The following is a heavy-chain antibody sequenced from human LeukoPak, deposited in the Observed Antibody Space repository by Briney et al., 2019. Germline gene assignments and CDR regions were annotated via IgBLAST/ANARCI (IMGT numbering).Heavy chain of an antibody. Sequence: KPSETLSLTCTVSGGSISSSSYYWGWIRQPPGKGLEWIGSIYYSGSTYYNPSLKSRVTISVDTSKNQFSLKLSSVTAADTAIYYCARDRFDDSSGYYYHYSYYMDVWGKGTTVTVSS. V-gene: IGHV4-39*07. CDR2: IYYSGST. CDR1: GGSISSSSYY. J-gene: IGHJ6*03. D-gene: IGHD3-22*01. CDR3: ARDRFDDSSGYYYHYSYYMDV.